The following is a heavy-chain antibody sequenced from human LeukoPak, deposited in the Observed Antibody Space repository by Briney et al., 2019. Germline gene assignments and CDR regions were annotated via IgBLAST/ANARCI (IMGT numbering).Heavy chain of an antibody. J-gene: IGHJ4*02. CDR2: INAGNGNT. CDR1: GYTFTSYG. CDR3: ARTLPFDFWSGYPTFYFDY. D-gene: IGHD3-3*01. Sequence: ASVKVSCKASGYTFTSYGISWVRQAPGQRLEWMGWINAGNGNTKYSQKFQGRVTITRDTSASTAYMELSSLRSEDTAVYYCARTLPFDFWSGYPTFYFDYWGQGTLVTVSS. V-gene: IGHV1-3*01.